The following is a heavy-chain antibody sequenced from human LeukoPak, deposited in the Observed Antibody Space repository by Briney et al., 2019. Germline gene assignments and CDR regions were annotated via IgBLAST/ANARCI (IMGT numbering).Heavy chain of an antibody. J-gene: IGHJ4*02. Sequence: SETLSLTCTVSGVSISSSNSYWGWIRQPPGKGLEWIGSIYYSGNTYYNASLKSQVSISIDTSKNQFSLKLTSVTAADTAVYYCASTHSSGWYLVGYYFDYWGQGTLVTVSS. D-gene: IGHD6-19*01. V-gene: IGHV4-39*01. CDR3: ASTHSSGWYLVGYYFDY. CDR1: GVSISSSNSY. CDR2: IYYSGNT.